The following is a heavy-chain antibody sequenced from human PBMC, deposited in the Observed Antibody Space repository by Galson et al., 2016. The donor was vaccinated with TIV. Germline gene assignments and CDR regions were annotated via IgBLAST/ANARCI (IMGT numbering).Heavy chain of an antibody. CDR3: ARKGWGTSADMHFIDY. D-gene: IGHD6-19*01. Sequence: SETLSLTCRVSGGSISSYFWTWIRQSPGEGLEWIGYIYYIGSTSYNPPLKSRVTLPLDTSKSQLSLSLRSVTAADTAVYYCARKGWGTSADMHFIDYWGRGTLVTVSS. CDR1: GGSISSYF. CDR2: IYYIGST. J-gene: IGHJ4*02. V-gene: IGHV4-59*01.